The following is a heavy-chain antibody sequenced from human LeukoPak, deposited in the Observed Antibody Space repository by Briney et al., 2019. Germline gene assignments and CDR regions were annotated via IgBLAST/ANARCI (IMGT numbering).Heavy chain of an antibody. V-gene: IGHV1-2*02. Sequence: ASVKVSCKASGYTFTSYYMHWVRQAPGQGLEWMGWINPNSGGTNYAQKFQGRVTMTRDTSISTAYMELSRLRSDDTAVYYCARGAGRQYYFDYWGQGTLVTVSS. J-gene: IGHJ4*02. CDR3: ARGAGRQYYFDY. CDR1: GYTFTSYY. CDR2: INPNSGGT.